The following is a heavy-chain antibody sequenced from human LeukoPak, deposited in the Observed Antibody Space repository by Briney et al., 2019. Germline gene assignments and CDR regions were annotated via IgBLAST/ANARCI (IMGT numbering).Heavy chain of an antibody. Sequence: SVKVSCKASGGTFSSYAISWVRQAPGQGLEWMGRIIPILGIANYAQKFQGRVTITADKSTSTAYMELSSLRSEDTAVYYCARDSGWCSSTSCYALRDYYYGMDVWGQGTTVTVSS. CDR2: IIPILGIA. CDR1: GGTFSSYA. D-gene: IGHD2-2*01. V-gene: IGHV1-69*04. CDR3: ARDSGWCSSTSCYALRDYYYGMDV. J-gene: IGHJ6*02.